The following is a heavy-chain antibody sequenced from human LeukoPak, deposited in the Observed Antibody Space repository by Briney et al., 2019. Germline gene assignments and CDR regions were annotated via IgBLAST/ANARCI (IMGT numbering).Heavy chain of an antibody. CDR1: GESINFDY. CDR3: ARGIANPYSFDS. Sequence: SETLSLTCTVSGESINFDYWSWIRQPAGKGLEWIGRIYSTGSTNYSPSLKSRVTMSVDKSKNQFSLNLSAVTAADTAVYYCARGIANPYSFDSWGQGTLVTVSS. J-gene: IGHJ4*02. D-gene: IGHD2-21*01. V-gene: IGHV4-4*07. CDR2: IYSTGST.